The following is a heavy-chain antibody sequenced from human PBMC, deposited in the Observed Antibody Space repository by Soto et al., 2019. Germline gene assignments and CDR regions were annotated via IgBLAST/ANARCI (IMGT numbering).Heavy chain of an antibody. CDR2: TYYRSKWYN. Sequence: QTLSLPCAISGDSVPSNSAAWNLIRHAPSRGLEWLGRTYYRSKWYNDYAVSVKTRITINPDTSKNQFSLQLNSVTPEDTAVYYCAREASTEDGMDVWGQGTTVTVSS. J-gene: IGHJ6*02. V-gene: IGHV6-1*01. CDR1: GDSVPSNSAA. CDR3: AREASTEDGMDV.